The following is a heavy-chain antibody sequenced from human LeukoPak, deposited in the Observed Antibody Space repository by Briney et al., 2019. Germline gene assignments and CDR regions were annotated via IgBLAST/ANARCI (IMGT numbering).Heavy chain of an antibody. CDR3: AKGGIVDSVLDY. J-gene: IGHJ4*02. CDR1: GFTFDDFA. Sequence: GRSLRLSCAASGFTFDDFAMHWVRQTPGKGLEWVSGVTWNSGIVGYADSVKGRFTISRDNAKNSLYLQMNSLRPEDAALYYCAKGGIVDSVLDYWGQGTLVTVSS. CDR2: VTWNSGIV. V-gene: IGHV3-9*01. D-gene: IGHD5-18*01.